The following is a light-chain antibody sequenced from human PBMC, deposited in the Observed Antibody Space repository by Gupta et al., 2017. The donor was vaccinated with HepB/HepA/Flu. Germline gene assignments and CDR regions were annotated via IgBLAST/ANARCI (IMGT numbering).Light chain of an antibody. CDR2: ASS. V-gene: IGKV3-15*01. Sequence: ETVMTQSPATLSVSAGERATLSCRASQSVSSNLAWYQQKPGQAPRLLIFASSTRATGIPARFSGSGSGTEFTLTISSLQSEDFAVYYCQQYNNWPQTFGQGTKVEIK. CDR1: QSVSSN. J-gene: IGKJ1*01. CDR3: QQYNNWPQT.